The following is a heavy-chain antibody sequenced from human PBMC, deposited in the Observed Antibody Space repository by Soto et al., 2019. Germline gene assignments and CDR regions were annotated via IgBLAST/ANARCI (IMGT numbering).Heavy chain of an antibody. CDR2: INPNSGGT. CDR1: GYTFTGYY. Sequence: ASVKVSCKASGYTFTGYYMHWVRQAPGQGLEWMGWINPNSGGTNYAQKFQGWVTMTRDTSTSTAYMELSRLRSDDTAVYYCARGMGWEYSSSSLDYWGQGTLVTVSS. J-gene: IGHJ4*02. V-gene: IGHV1-2*04. CDR3: ARGMGWEYSSSSLDY. D-gene: IGHD6-6*01.